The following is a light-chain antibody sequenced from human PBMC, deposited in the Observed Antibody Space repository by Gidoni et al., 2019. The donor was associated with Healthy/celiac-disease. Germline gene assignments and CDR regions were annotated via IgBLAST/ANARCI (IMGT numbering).Light chain of an antibody. CDR3: QQYGSSPPS. CDR2: GAS. Sequence: EIVLTPSPGTLSLSPGERATLACRASQSVSSSYLAWYQQKPGQAPRLLIYGASSRATGSPDRFSGSGSGTDFTLTISRLEPEDFAVYYCQQYGSSPPSFGQGTKLEIK. CDR1: QSVSSSY. J-gene: IGKJ2*01. V-gene: IGKV3-20*01.